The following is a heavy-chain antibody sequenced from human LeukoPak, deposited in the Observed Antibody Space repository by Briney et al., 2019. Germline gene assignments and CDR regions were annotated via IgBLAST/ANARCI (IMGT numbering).Heavy chain of an antibody. CDR3: AREQPPVELWLRGFDY. Sequence: GGSLRLSCAASGFTFSSYAMHWVRQAPGKGLEGVAVISYDGSNKYYADSVKGRFTISRDNCKNTLYLQMNRRRAEDTAVYYCAREQPPVELWLRGFDYWGQGTLVTVSS. CDR1: GFTFSSYA. D-gene: IGHD5-18*01. CDR2: ISYDGSNK. J-gene: IGHJ4*02. V-gene: IGHV3-30-3*01.